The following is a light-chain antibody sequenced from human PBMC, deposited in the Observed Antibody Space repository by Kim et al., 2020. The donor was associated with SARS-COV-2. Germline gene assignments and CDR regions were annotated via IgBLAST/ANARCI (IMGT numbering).Light chain of an antibody. V-gene: IGLV1-44*01. J-gene: IGLJ1*01. CDR3: AAWDDSLNGFV. CDR1: SSNIGRNT. CDR2: SNK. Sequence: QRVTISCSGSSSNIGRNTVNWYQQVPGMAPKLLIYSNKQRPSGVPDRFSGSKSGTSASLAISGLLSEDEADYYCAAWDDSLNGFVFGTGTKVTVL.